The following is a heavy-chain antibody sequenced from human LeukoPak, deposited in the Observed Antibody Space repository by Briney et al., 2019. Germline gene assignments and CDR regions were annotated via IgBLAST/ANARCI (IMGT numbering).Heavy chain of an antibody. V-gene: IGHV3-9*03. CDR3: AKDRGAYYGSGSYYNGYYYYYYYMDV. CDR2: ISWNSGSI. D-gene: IGHD3-10*01. CDR1: GFTFDDYA. J-gene: IGHJ6*03. Sequence: GGSLRLSCAASGFTFDDYAMHWVRQAPGKGLEWVSGISWNSGSIGYADSVKGRFTISRDNAKNSLYLQMNSLRAEDMALYYCAKDRGAYYGSGSYYNGYYYYYYYMDVWGKGTTVTVSS.